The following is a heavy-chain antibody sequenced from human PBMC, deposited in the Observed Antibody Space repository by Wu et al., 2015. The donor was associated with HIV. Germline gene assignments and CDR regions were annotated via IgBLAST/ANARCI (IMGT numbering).Heavy chain of an antibody. V-gene: IGHV1-2*02. J-gene: IGHJ4*02. CDR1: GYTFTGYY. Sequence: QVQLVQSGAEVKKPGASVKVSCKASGYTFTGYYMHWVRQAPGQGLEWMGWINPNSGGTNYAQKFQGRVTMTRDTSISTAYMELSRLRSDDTAVYYCARDQVVGGGYSYALYWGQGTLVTVSS. CDR3: ARDQVVGGGYSYALY. D-gene: IGHD5-18*01. CDR2: INPNSGGT.